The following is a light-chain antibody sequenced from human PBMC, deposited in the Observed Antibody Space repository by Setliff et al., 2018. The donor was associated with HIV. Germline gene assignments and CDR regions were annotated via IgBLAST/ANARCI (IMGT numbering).Light chain of an antibody. CDR3: GTWDSSLSAGV. Sequence: APGQKVTISCSGSSSNIGNNYVSWYQQLPGTAPKLLIYDNNKRPSGIPDRFSGSKSGTSATLGITGLQTGDEADYYCGTWDSSLSAGVFGTGTKVTVL. CDR2: DNN. V-gene: IGLV1-51*01. CDR1: SSNIGNNY. J-gene: IGLJ1*01.